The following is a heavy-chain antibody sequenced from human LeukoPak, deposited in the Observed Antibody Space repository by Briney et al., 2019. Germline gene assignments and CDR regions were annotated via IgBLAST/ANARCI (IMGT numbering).Heavy chain of an antibody. Sequence: KPSETLSLTCTVSGGSISSYCWTWIRQSPGKGLEWIGYLHDSGSPNYNASLRSRVTISADTSKNQISLKVRSVTAADTAIYYCARVRTGNNGRPEYLEHWGQGTLVTVSS. CDR2: LHDSGSP. V-gene: IGHV4-59*01. CDR1: GGSISSYC. CDR3: ARVRTGNNGRPEYLEH. D-gene: IGHD1/OR15-1a*01. J-gene: IGHJ1*01.